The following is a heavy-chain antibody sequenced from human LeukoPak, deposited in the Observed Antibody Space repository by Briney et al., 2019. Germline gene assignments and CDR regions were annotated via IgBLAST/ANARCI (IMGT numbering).Heavy chain of an antibody. D-gene: IGHD6-19*01. CDR1: GFTFSSYA. Sequence: GSLRLSCAASGFTFSSYAMSWIRQPAGKGLEWIGRIYTSGSTNYNPSLKSRVTMSVDTSKNQFSLKLSSVTAADTAVYYCASGAAVGFDYWGQGTLVTVSS. CDR3: ASGAAVGFDY. CDR2: IYTSGST. J-gene: IGHJ4*02. V-gene: IGHV4-4*07.